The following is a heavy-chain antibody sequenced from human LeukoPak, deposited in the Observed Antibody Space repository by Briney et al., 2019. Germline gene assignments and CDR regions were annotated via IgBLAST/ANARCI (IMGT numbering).Heavy chain of an antibody. Sequence: ASETLSLTCSVSGVSISSSNSYWGWIRQPPGKGLEWIGSIYYTGNTYHNASLKSRVTISIDTSKNQFSLKLSSVTAADTAVYYCARAGVSLAMVRSGWFDPWGQGTLVTVSS. CDR1: GVSISSSNSY. J-gene: IGHJ5*02. CDR3: ARAGVSLAMVRSGWFDP. CDR2: IYYTGNT. D-gene: IGHD5-18*01. V-gene: IGHV4-39*07.